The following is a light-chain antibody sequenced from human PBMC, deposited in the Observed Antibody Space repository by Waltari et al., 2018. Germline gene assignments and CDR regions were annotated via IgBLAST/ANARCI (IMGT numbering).Light chain of an antibody. CDR1: SSDVGRYNL. CDR2: EVK. V-gene: IGLV2-23*02. J-gene: IGLJ2*01. CDR3: CSYAGASSVV. Sequence: QSALTQPASVSRSPGQSITFSCTGTSSDVGRYNLVSWYQPHPGKAPKLMIYEVKKPPSGVSNRFSGSKSGNTASLTISGLQAEDEADYYCCSYAGASSVVFVGGTKLTVL.